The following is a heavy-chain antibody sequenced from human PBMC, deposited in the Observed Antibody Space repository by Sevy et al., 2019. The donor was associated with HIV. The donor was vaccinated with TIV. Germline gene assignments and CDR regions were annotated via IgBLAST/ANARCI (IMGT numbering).Heavy chain of an antibody. J-gene: IGHJ5*02. CDR2: INHSGST. D-gene: IGHD3-22*01. Sequence: SETLSLTCAVYGGSFSGYYWSWIRQPPGKGLEWIGEINHSGSTNYNPSLKSRVTIPVDTSKNQFSLKLSSVTAADTAVYYCAGGLYYDSSGYWTPNWFDPWGQGTLVTVSS. V-gene: IGHV4-34*01. CDR1: GGSFSGYY. CDR3: AGGLYYDSSGYWTPNWFDP.